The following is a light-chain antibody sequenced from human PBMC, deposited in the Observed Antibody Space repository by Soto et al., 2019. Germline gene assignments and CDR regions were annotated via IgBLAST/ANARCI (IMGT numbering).Light chain of an antibody. CDR2: GTS. J-gene: IGKJ1*01. V-gene: IGKV1-5*03. CDR1: QSISIW. CDR3: QQCNDCSWT. Sequence: DIHMTQSPSTLSASVGDRVTITCRASQSISIWLAWYQQKPGRAPNLLIYGTSSLESGVPSRFSGSGSGTDFTLPISSLQPDDFATYYCQQCNDCSWTFGQGTKVEIK.